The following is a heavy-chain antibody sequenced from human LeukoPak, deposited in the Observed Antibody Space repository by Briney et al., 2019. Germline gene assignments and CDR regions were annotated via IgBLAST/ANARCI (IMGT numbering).Heavy chain of an antibody. V-gene: IGHV3-11*01. CDR1: GFTFSDYY. CDR3: ARGESRHDI. CDR2: ISSSTTTK. J-gene: IGHJ3*02. Sequence: GGSPRLSCAASGFTFSDYYMNWIRQAPGKGLEWVSFISSSTTTKYYADSVKGRFTISRDNAKNSLYLQMNSLRAEDTAVYYCARGESRHDIWGQGTMVTVSS. D-gene: IGHD6-13*01.